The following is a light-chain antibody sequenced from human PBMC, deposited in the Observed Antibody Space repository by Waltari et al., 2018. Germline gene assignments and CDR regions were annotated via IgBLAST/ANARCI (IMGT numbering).Light chain of an antibody. CDR2: RNN. V-gene: IGLV1-47*01. J-gene: IGLJ2*01. Sequence: QSVLTQPPSASGTPGQRVTISCSGSSSNIGSNYVYWYQQPPGTAPKLLIYRNNQRPSGFPDRFSGSKSGTSASLAISGLRSEDEADYYCAAWDDSLSGHVVFGGGTKLTVL. CDR3: AAWDDSLSGHVV. CDR1: SSNIGSNY.